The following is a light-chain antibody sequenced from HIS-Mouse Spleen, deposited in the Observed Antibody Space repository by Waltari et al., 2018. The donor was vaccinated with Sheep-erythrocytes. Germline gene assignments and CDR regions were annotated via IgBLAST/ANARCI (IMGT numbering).Light chain of an antibody. CDR1: SSNIGSNT. J-gene: IGLJ2*01. V-gene: IGLV1-44*01. Sequence: QSVLTQPPSASGTPGQRVTISCSGSSSNIGSNTVNWYQQLPGTAPKLLIYSNNKRPSGVPARCSGSKSGTSASLAISGLQSEDEADYYCAAWDDILNGVVFGGGTKLTVL. CDR3: AAWDDILNGVV. CDR2: SNN.